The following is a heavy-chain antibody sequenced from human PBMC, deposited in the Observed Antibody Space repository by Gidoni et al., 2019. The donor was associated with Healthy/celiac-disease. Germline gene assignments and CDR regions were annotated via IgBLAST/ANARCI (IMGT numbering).Heavy chain of an antibody. CDR1: GFSLSTCGMR. CDR3: ARIPPYYHYGMDV. Sequence: QVTLKESGPALVTPTQTLTLTCTFSGFSLSTCGMRVRWLRQPPGKAREWLARIDWDNDKFYSTSLKPRLTITKDTYKNQVVLTMTNMDPVDTATYYCARIPPYYHYGMDVWGQGTTVTVSS. J-gene: IGHJ6*02. D-gene: IGHD3-10*01. CDR2: IDWDNDK. V-gene: IGHV2-70*04.